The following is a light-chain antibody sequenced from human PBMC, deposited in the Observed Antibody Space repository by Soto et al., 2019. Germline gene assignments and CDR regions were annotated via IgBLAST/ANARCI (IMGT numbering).Light chain of an antibody. V-gene: IGLV2-14*01. CDR2: EVS. CDR1: SSDVGGYDY. J-gene: IGLJ1*01. CDR3: SSYTTSSSYA. Sequence: QSVLTQPASVSGSPGQSITMSCTGTSSDVGGYDYVSWYQQHPGEVPKLIIFEVSSRPAWISNRFSASKSGNTASLTISGLQAEDEADYYCSSYTTSSSYAFGPGTKVTVL.